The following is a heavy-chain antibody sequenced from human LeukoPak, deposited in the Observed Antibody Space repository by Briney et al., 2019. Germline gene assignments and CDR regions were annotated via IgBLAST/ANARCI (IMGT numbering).Heavy chain of an antibody. CDR2: IYYSGST. V-gene: IGHV4-30-4*08. CDR1: GGSISSGDYY. D-gene: IGHD6-13*01. Sequence: SETLSLTCTVSGGSISSGDYYWSWIRQPPGKGLEWIGYIYYSGSTYYNPSLKSRITISVDTSKNQFSLKLSSVIAADTAVYYCARGSSSWYRGYFQHWGQGTLVTVSS. J-gene: IGHJ1*01. CDR3: ARGSSSWYRGYFQH.